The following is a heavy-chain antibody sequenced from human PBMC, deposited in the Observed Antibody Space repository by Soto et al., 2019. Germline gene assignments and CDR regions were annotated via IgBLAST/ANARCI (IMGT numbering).Heavy chain of an antibody. D-gene: IGHD6-19*01. CDR3: ARDGRGIAVAGCLDY. J-gene: IGHJ4*02. Sequence: QVQLVESGGGVVQPGRSLRLSCAASGFTFSSYGMHWVRQAPGKGLEWVAVISYDGSNKYYADSVKGRFTISRDNSKNTLYLQMNDLRAEDTAVYYCARDGRGIAVAGCLDYWGQGTLVTVSS. CDR2: ISYDGSNK. CDR1: GFTFSSYG. V-gene: IGHV3-30*03.